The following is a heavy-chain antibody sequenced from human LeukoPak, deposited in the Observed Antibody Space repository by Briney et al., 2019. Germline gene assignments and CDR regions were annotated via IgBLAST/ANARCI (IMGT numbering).Heavy chain of an antibody. CDR2: IYYSGST. V-gene: IGHV4-39*01. Sequence: SETLSLTCTVSGDSISGSSYYCGWIRQPPGKGLEWIGSIYYSGSTYYNPSLKSRVTMSVDTSKNQFSLKLSSVTAADTAVYYCARHGGVGVIPDFDYWGPGTLVTVSS. CDR3: ARHGGVGVIPDFDY. J-gene: IGHJ4*02. D-gene: IGHD2-8*02. CDR1: GDSISGSSYY.